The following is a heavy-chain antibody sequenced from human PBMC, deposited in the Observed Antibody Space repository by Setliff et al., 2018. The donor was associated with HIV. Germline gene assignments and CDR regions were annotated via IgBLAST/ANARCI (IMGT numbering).Heavy chain of an antibody. V-gene: IGHV4-39*01. CDR3: ARWHPPYGFWEEDY. J-gene: IGHJ4*02. CDR2: IYYTGHT. Sequence: SETLSLTCTVTGGSITTNNYYWGWIRQPPGKGLEWIGTIYYTGHTFYDPSLKSQVTTSVDTSKNQFSLKLKSVTAADTAVYYCARWHPPYGFWEEDYWGQGTLVTVSS. D-gene: IGHD3-10*01. CDR1: GGSITTNNYY.